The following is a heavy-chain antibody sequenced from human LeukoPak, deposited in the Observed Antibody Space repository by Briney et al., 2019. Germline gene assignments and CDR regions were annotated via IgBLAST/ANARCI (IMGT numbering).Heavy chain of an antibody. CDR2: ISASGGST. CDR1: GFSFSTCA. V-gene: IGHV3-23*01. Sequence: GGSLRLSCAASGFSFSTCAMNWVRQAPGKGLEWVSTISASGGSTFYADSVKGRFTISRDNSKNTLYLQMNSLRAEDTAVYYCAKMVREFYTISYYFDYWGQGTLVTVSS. D-gene: IGHD2-8*01. J-gene: IGHJ4*02. CDR3: AKMVREFYTISYYFDY.